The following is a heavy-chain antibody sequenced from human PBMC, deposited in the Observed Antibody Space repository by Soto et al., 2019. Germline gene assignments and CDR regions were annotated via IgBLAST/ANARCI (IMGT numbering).Heavy chain of an antibody. CDR2: IYYSGST. D-gene: IGHD2-15*01. Sequence: SETLSLTCTVSGGSISSGGYYWSWIRQHPGKGLEWIGYIYYSGSTYYNPSLKSRVTISVDTSKNQFSLKLSSVTAADTAVYYCARDSCSGGSCTFDPWGHGTLVTVSS. J-gene: IGHJ5*02. V-gene: IGHV4-31*03. CDR1: GGSISSGGYY. CDR3: ARDSCSGGSCTFDP.